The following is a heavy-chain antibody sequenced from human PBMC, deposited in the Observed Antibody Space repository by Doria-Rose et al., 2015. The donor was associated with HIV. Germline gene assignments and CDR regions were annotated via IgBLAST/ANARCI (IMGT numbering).Heavy chain of an antibody. CDR1: FSGYY. CDR2: INHSGSA. CDR3: ARGLLRGGWNDVDYYYGMDV. Sequence: FSGYYWSWIRQPPGKGLEWIGEINHSGSANYKTSLKSRATIPLDTSKNLFSLKLSSVTAADTAVYYCARGLLRGGWNDVDYYYGMDVWGQGTTVTVPS. J-gene: IGHJ6*02. D-gene: IGHD1-1*01. V-gene: IGHV4-34*01.